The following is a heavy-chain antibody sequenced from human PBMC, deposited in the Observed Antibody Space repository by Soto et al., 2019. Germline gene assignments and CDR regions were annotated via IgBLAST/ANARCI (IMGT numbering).Heavy chain of an antibody. CDR1: GGSFSGYY. D-gene: IGHD1-26*01. CDR3: ARDNTVGATLGINYYFYYGMDV. V-gene: IGHV4-34*01. J-gene: IGHJ6*02. Sequence: SETLSLTCAVYGGSFSGYYWSWIRQPPGKGLGWIGEINHGGSTNYKPSLKSRVTISVDTSKNQFSLKLSSVTAADTAVYYCARDNTVGATLGINYYFYYGMDVWGQGTTVTVSS. CDR2: INHGGST.